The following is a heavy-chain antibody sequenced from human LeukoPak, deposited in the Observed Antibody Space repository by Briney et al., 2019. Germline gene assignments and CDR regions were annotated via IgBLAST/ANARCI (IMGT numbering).Heavy chain of an antibody. CDR1: GFTFSGSA. CDR3: TRRGYSSGWPFDY. J-gene: IGHJ4*02. D-gene: IGHD6-19*01. CDR2: IRSKANSYAT. V-gene: IGHV3-73*01. Sequence: GGSLRLSCAASGFTFSGSAMHWVRQASGKGLDWVGRIRSKANSYATAYAASVKGRFTISRDDSKNTAYLQMNSLKTEDTAVYYCTRRGYSSGWPFDYWGQGTLVTVSS.